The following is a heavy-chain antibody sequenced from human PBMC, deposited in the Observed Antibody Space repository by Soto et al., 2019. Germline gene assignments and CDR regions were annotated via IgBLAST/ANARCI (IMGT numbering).Heavy chain of an antibody. Sequence: EAQLVESGGGVVRPGGSLRLSCAASGFTFDDYGMSWVRQVPGKGLEWVCGLNWNGDSTTYADSVKGRFTVSRDNAKNTLYLQMNSLRVEDTALYYCARDGEYTYLDYWGQGTLVTVSS. V-gene: IGHV3-20*04. D-gene: IGHD4-17*01. J-gene: IGHJ4*02. CDR3: ARDGEYTYLDY. CDR2: LNWNGDST. CDR1: GFTFDDYG.